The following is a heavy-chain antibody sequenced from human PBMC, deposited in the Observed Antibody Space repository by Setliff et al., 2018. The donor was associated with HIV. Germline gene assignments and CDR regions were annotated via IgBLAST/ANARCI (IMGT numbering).Heavy chain of an antibody. CDR3: TRHGAYYEFLTYYYPRYSFDF. Sequence: SETLSLTCTVSGGSISSHYWSWIRQPPGKGLEWIGYIYYSGSTNYNPSLKSRVTISVDTSKDQFYLRLTSVTAADTAVYYCTRHGAYYEFLTYYYPRYSFDFWGQGTLVTVSS. CDR1: GGSISSHY. D-gene: IGHD3-9*01. V-gene: IGHV4-59*08. J-gene: IGHJ4*02. CDR2: IYYSGST.